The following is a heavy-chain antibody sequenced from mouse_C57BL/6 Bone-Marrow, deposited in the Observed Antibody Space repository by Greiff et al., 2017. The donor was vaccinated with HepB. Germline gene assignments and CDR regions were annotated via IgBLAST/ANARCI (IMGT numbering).Heavy chain of an antibody. J-gene: IGHJ1*03. V-gene: IGHV5-4*01. Sequence: EVKLVESGGGLVKPGGSLKLSCAASGFTFSSYAMSWVRQTPEKRLEWVATISDGGSYTYYPDNVKGRFTISRDNAKNNLYLHMSHLKSEDTAMYYCARDQDYYGSSHWYFDVWGTGTTVTVSS. CDR2: ISDGGSYT. D-gene: IGHD1-1*01. CDR3: ARDQDYYGSSHWYFDV. CDR1: GFTFSSYA.